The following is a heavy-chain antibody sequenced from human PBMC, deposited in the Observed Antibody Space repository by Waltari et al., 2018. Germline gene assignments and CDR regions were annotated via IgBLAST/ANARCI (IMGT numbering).Heavy chain of an antibody. V-gene: IGHV3-33*01. CDR2: IWFDGSNQ. Sequence: QVQLVESGGGVVQPGRSLRPSGAAAGFTFNTYAMHWVRQAPGKGLEWVAMIWFDGSNQHYADSVKGRFTISRDNSKNTLYLQMNSLRAEDTAVYYCVTDPPGSGWSFDSWGQGTLVTVSS. CDR1: GFTFNTYA. D-gene: IGHD6-19*01. J-gene: IGHJ4*02. CDR3: VTDPPGSGWSFDS.